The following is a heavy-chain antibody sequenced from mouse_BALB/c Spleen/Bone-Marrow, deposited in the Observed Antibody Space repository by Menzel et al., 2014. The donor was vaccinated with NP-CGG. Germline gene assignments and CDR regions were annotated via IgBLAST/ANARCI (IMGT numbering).Heavy chain of an antibody. Sequence: QVQLQQSGAELARPGASVKMSCKASGYTFTSYTMHWVKQRPGQGLEWIGFINPSSNYTNYNQKFKDKATLTADKSSSTAYMQPSSLTSEDSAVYYCARVLRWSLDYWGQGTTLTVSS. CDR1: GYTFTSYT. D-gene: IGHD6-2*01. CDR2: INPSSNYT. V-gene: IGHV1-4*01. CDR3: ARVLRWSLDY. J-gene: IGHJ2*01.